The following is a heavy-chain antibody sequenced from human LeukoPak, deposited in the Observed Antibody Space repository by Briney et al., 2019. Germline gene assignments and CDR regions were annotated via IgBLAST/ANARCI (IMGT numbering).Heavy chain of an antibody. CDR1: GGSISSGGYS. CDR3: ASYGNAFDI. Sequence: PSETLFLTCAVSGGSISSGGYSWSWIRQPPGKGLEWIGYIYYSGSTYYNPSLKSRVTISVDTSKNQFSLKLSSVTAADTAVYYCASYGNAFDIWGQGTMVTVSS. J-gene: IGHJ3*02. CDR2: IYYSGST. D-gene: IGHD4-17*01. V-gene: IGHV4-30-4*07.